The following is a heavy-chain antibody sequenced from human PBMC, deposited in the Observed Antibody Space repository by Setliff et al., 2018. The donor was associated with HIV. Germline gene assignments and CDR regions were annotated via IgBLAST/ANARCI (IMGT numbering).Heavy chain of an antibody. J-gene: IGHJ5*02. CDR2: LSDDGSRE. Sequence: GGSLRLSCAASGFTFSYYAMHWVRQAPGKGLEWVAVLSDDGSRESYADSMEGRFTISRDNSKNKLYLQMNSLRIEDTAIYYCVKGDNFWTGYSTYFEFDPWGQGTLVTVSS. D-gene: IGHD3-3*01. CDR1: GFTFSYYA. V-gene: IGHV3-30*01. CDR3: VKGDNFWTGYSTYFEFDP.